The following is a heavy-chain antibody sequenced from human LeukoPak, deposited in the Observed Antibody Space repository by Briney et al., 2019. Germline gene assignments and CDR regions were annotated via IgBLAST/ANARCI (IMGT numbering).Heavy chain of an antibody. CDR3: ARDLGRYSGYAKYGRADYYDSSGYPDY. Sequence: ASVKVSCKASGYTFTSHDINWVRQATGQGLEWMGRINPNSGGTNYAQKFQGRVTMTRDTSISTAYMELSRLRSDDTAVYYCARDLGRYSGYAKYGRADYYDSSGYPDYWGQGTLVTVSS. D-gene: IGHD3-22*01. V-gene: IGHV1-2*06. CDR2: INPNSGGT. J-gene: IGHJ4*02. CDR1: GYTFTSHD.